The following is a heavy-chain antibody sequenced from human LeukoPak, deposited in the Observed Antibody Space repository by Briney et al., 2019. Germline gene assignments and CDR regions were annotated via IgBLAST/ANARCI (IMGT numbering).Heavy chain of an antibody. CDR3: ARGLRYSFGHHANDY. D-gene: IGHD5-18*01. CDR1: GGSFSGYY. J-gene: IGHJ4*02. V-gene: IGHV4-34*01. Sequence: SETLSLTRAVYGGSFSGYYWSWIRQPPGKGLEWIGEINHSGSTNYNPSLKSRVTISVDTSKNQFSLKLSSVTAADTAVYYCARGLRYSFGHHANDYWGQGTLVTVSS. CDR2: INHSGST.